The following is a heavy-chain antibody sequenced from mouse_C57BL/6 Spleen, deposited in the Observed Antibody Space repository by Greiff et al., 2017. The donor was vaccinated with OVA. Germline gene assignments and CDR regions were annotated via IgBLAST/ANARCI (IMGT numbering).Heavy chain of an antibody. V-gene: IGHV1-69*01. CDR1: GYTFTSYW. CDR3: ARGGLLAMDY. Sequence: QVQLQQPGAELVMPGASVKLSCKASGYTFTSYWMHWVKQRPGQGLEWIGEIDPSDSYTNYNQKFKGKSTLTVDKSSSTAYMQLSSLTSEDSAVDYCARGGLLAMDYWGQGTSVTVSS. J-gene: IGHJ4*01. D-gene: IGHD6-1*01. CDR2: IDPSDSYT.